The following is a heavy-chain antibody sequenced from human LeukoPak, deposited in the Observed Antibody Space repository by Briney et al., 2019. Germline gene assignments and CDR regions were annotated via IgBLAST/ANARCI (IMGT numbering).Heavy chain of an antibody. V-gene: IGHV4-39*01. Sequence: SETLSPTCTVSGGSISSSSYYWGWIRQPPGKGLEWIGSMYHSGSTYYNPSLKSRVTISVDTSKNQFSLKLSSVTAADTAVYYCARHSGYDYVLGYWGQGTLVTVSS. CDR3: ARHSGYDYVLGY. CDR2: MYHSGST. CDR1: GGSISSSSYY. D-gene: IGHD5-12*01. J-gene: IGHJ4*02.